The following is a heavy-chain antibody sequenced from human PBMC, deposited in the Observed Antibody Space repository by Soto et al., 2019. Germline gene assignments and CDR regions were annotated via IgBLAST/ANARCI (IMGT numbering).Heavy chain of an antibody. CDR2: IIPIFGTA. CDR3: ARANYDILTGSPPVGYYYYGMDV. J-gene: IGHJ6*02. CDR1: GGTFSSYA. Sequence: ASVKVSCKASGGTFSSYAISWVRQAPGQGLEWMGGIIPIFGTANYAQKFQGRVTITADESTSTAYMELSSLRSEDTAVYYCARANYDILTGSPPVGYYYYGMDVWGQGTTVTVSS. V-gene: IGHV1-69*13. D-gene: IGHD3-9*01.